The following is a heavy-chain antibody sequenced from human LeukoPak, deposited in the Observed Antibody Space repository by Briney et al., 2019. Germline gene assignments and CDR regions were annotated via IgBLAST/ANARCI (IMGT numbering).Heavy chain of an antibody. J-gene: IGHJ5*02. V-gene: IGHV3-23*01. CDR2: ISGSGTST. D-gene: IGHD2-2*02. CDR1: GFTFSSHA. Sequence: PGGSLRLSCAASGFTFSSHAMSCVRQAPGKGLEWVSGISGSGTSTYYADSVKGRFAISRDNSKNRLYLQMNSLRAEDTAVYYCAKLLRPTAESLYCSSTNCYSAPLGPWGQGTLVTVSS. CDR3: AKLLRPTAESLYCSSTNCYSAPLGP.